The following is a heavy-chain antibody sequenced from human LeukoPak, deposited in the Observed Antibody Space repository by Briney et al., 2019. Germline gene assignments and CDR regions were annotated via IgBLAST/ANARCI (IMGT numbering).Heavy chain of an antibody. CDR1: GFTVSSNY. J-gene: IGHJ4*02. Sequence: GGSLRLSCAASGFTVSSNYMSWVRQAPGKGLEWVSATVGGGSPNTYHADSVKGRFTISRDNSKNTLFLQMNSLRAEDTAIYYCTKAPIVSCSGAFCYPFDSWGQGTLVTVSS. D-gene: IGHD2-15*01. CDR2: TVGGGSPNT. CDR3: TKAPIVSCSGAFCYPFDS. V-gene: IGHV3-53*01.